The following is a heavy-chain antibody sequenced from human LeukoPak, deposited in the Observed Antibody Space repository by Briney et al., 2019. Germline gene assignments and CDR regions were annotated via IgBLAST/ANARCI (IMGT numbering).Heavy chain of an antibody. D-gene: IGHD3-9*01. CDR1: GGSISSSSYY. Sequence: SETLSLTCTVSGGSISSSSYYWGWIRQPPGKGLEWIGSIYYSGSTYYNPSLKSRVTISVDTSKNQFSLKLSSVTAADTAVYYCARVGYYDILTGSVKAFDIWGQGTMVTVSS. CDR3: ARVGYYDILTGSVKAFDI. CDR2: IYYSGST. J-gene: IGHJ3*02. V-gene: IGHV4-39*07.